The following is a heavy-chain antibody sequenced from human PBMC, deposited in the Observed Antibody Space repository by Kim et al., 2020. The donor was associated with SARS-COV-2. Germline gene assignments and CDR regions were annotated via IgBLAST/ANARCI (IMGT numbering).Heavy chain of an antibody. Sequence: GGSLRLSCAASGFTFSSYSMNWVRQAPGKGLEWVSSISSSSSYIYYADSVKGRFTISRDNAKNSLYLQMNSLRAEDTAVYYCARDKGWTYCSSTSCYAGYYYYYGMDVWGQGTTVTVSS. CDR2: ISSSSSYI. J-gene: IGHJ6*02. V-gene: IGHV3-21*01. CDR1: GFTFSSYS. CDR3: ARDKGWTYCSSTSCYAGYYYYYGMDV. D-gene: IGHD2-2*01.